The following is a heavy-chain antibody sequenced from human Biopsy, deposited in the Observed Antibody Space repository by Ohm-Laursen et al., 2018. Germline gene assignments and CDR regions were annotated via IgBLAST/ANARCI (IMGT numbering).Heavy chain of an antibody. CDR3: AKDLRNNNWGVEN. V-gene: IGHV3-30*18. CDR1: GFSFSSYG. CDR2: ISDDGRNK. J-gene: IGHJ4*02. Sequence: SLRLSCSASGFSFSSYGKHWVRQGPGKGLEREAVISDDGRNKYYVDSVKGRFTISRDNSKNTLYLQMNNLRAEDTAVFYCAKDLRNNNWGVENWGQGTLVTVSS. D-gene: IGHD7-27*01.